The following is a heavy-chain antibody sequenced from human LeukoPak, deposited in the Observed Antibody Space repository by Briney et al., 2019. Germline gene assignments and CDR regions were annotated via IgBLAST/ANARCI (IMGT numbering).Heavy chain of an antibody. J-gene: IGHJ4*02. Sequence: GGSLRLSCAASGFTFSSYDIHWVRQAPGKGLEWVAVISYDGTNEYSADSVKGRFTISRDNAKNTLDLQMNSLRAEDTAVYYCVGGGSSSWYHFDYWGQGTLVTVSS. CDR2: ISYDGTNE. CDR1: GFTFSSYD. D-gene: IGHD6-13*01. CDR3: VGGGSSSWYHFDY. V-gene: IGHV3-30*03.